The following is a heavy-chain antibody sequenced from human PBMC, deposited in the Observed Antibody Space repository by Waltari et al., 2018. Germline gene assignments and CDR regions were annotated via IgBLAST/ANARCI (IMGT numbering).Heavy chain of an antibody. J-gene: IGHJ5*02. V-gene: IGHV4-34*01. D-gene: IGHD6-13*01. CDR3: ARYYRSSWPNWFDP. CDR2: INHSRTT. CDR1: GGSFSGYY. Sequence: QVQLQQWGAGLLKLSETLSLTCAVLGGSFSGYYWGWVREPPGEGLEWIGEINHSRTTNYNPCLKSRVTISVDTSKSQFSLKLSSETAADTAVYYCARYYRSSWPNWFDPWSQGTLVTVSS.